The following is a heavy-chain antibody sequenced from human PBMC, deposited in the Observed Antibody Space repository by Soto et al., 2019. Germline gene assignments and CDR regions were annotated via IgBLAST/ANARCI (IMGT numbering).Heavy chain of an antibody. Sequence: LRLSCAASGFTVSSNYMSWVRQAPGKGLEWVSVIYSGGSTYYADSVKGRFTISRDNSKNTLYLQMNSLRAEDTAVYYCALDYYDSSGYYSNYWGQGTLVTVSS. D-gene: IGHD3-22*01. CDR3: ALDYYDSSGYYSNY. V-gene: IGHV3-53*01. CDR1: GFTVSSNY. CDR2: IYSGGST. J-gene: IGHJ4*02.